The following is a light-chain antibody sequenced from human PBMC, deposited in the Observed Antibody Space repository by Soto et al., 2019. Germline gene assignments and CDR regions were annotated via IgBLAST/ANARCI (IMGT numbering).Light chain of an antibody. CDR2: DVT. J-gene: IGLJ3*02. CDR1: SSDVGGYDH. Sequence: QSALTQPASVSGSPGQSITISCTGTSSDVGGYDHVSWYQQHPGKAPKLIIYDVTVRPSGISRRFSGSKSDNTASLAVSGLQPEDEADYYRSSYTNKDTLLFGGGTKLTVL. CDR3: SSYTNKDTLL. V-gene: IGLV2-14*03.